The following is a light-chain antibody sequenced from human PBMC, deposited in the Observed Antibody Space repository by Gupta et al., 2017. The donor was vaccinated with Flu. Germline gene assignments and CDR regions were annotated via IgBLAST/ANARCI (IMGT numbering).Light chain of an antibody. CDR3: YYYAGNDIVV. Sequence: SIPISCTGTTTDVVSFNLVSWYKGHPGKDPKRFRLESYQRPSGMSGRVSASKSGRTESLKISGLQPDVEAEEYCYYYAGNDIVVFGGGTQLTVL. J-gene: IGLJ2*01. V-gene: IGLV2-23*01. CDR1: TTDVVSFNL. CDR2: ESY.